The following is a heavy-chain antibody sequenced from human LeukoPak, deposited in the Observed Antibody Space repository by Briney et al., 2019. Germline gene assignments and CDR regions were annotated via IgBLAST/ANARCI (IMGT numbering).Heavy chain of an antibody. CDR3: AKDRLLPLDYFDY. Sequence: PGRSLRLSCAASGFTFRSYATSWFRQATGKGLVWVSAITGSGAGTYYADPVKGRFTISRDNSKNTLYLQMNRLRAEDTAVYYCAKDRLLPLDYFDYGGQGTLVTVSS. V-gene: IGHV3-23*01. D-gene: IGHD2-15*01. CDR2: ITGSGAGT. CDR1: GFTFRSYA. J-gene: IGHJ4*02.